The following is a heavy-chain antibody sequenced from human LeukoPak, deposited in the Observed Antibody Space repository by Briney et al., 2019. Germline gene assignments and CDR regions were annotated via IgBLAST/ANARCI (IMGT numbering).Heavy chain of an antibody. CDR3: ARSVYDSGGYYRVLDY. V-gene: IGHV3-74*01. Sequence: GGSLRLSCAASGFTFSCYWMHWVRQAPGKGLVWVSRIDSDGSTTSYADSVKRRFTISRDNAKNTLYLQMNSLRAEDTAVYYCARSVYDSGGYYRVLDYWGQGTLVTVTS. CDR1: GFTFSCYW. D-gene: IGHD3-22*01. CDR2: IDSDGSTT. J-gene: IGHJ4*02.